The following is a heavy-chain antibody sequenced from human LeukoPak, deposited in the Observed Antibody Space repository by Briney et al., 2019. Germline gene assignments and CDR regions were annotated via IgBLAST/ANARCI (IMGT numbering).Heavy chain of an antibody. D-gene: IGHD1-26*01. V-gene: IGHV3-30*02. CDR2: IRYDGSNK. CDR1: GFTFSSYG. J-gene: IGHJ4*02. Sequence: GGSLRLSCAASGFTFSSYGMHWVRQAPGKGLEWVAFIRYDGSNKYYADSVKGRFTISRDNSKNTLYLQMNSLRAEDTAVYYCAKDKWELLRGLDYWGQGTLVTVSS. CDR3: AKDKWELLRGLDY.